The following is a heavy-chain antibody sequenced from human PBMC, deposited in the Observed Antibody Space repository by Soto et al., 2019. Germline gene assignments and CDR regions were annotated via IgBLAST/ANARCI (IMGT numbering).Heavy chain of an antibody. CDR3: ARMWAVAGLYHYYGLDV. Sequence: PGGSLRLSCVASGFTFSSYGMHWVRQAPGKGLEWVAIISYDGSNTYYADSVKGRFTISRDNSKNTLYLQMNSLRAEDTSVYYCARMWAVAGLYHYYGLDVWGQGTTVTVSS. CDR1: GFTFSSYG. V-gene: IGHV3-30*03. D-gene: IGHD6-19*01. J-gene: IGHJ6*02. CDR2: ISYDGSNT.